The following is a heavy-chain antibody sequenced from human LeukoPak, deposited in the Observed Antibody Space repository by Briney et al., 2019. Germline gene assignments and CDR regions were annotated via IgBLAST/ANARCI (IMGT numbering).Heavy chain of an antibody. CDR1: GGSISSSSYY. CDR3: ARLTDIAAAVFSY. J-gene: IGHJ4*02. CDR2: IYYSGST. V-gene: IGHV4-39*07. Sequence: SETLSLTCTVSGGSISSSSYYWGWIRQPPGKGLEWIGSIYYSGSTYYNPSLKSRVTISVDTSKNQFSLKLSSVTAADTAVYYCARLTDIAAAVFSYWGQGTLVTVSS. D-gene: IGHD6-13*01.